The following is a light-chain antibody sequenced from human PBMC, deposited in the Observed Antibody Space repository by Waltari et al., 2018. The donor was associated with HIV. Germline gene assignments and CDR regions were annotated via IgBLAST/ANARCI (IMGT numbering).Light chain of an antibody. CDR2: EVT. CDR3: SSYAGSRGL. CDR1: SSDVGGYNY. V-gene: IGLV2-8*01. J-gene: IGLJ2*01. Sequence: QSALTQPPSASGSPGQSVTISCTETSSDVGGYNYVSWYQQHPGKAPKLLIYEVTERPSGVSSRFSGSKSGYTASLTVSGLQAEDEADYYCSSYAGSRGLFGGGTKLTV.